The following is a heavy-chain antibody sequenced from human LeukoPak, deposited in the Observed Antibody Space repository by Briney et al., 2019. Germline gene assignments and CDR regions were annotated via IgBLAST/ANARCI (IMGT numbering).Heavy chain of an antibody. J-gene: IGHJ4*02. Sequence: TGGSLRLSCAASGFTVSSSYMSWVRQAPGKGLEWVSVIYNDGNTYYADSVKGRFTISRDNSKNTLYLQMNSLRAEDTAVYYCARDRDFSAYFDYWGQGTLVTVSS. D-gene: IGHD3-22*01. CDR2: IYNDGNT. CDR1: GFTVSSSY. V-gene: IGHV3-53*01. CDR3: ARDRDFSAYFDY.